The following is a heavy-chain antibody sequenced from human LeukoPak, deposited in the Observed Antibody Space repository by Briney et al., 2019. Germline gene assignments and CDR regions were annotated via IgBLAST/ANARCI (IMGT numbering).Heavy chain of an antibody. V-gene: IGHV3-21*01. CDR3: AREGPINNGDLDF. D-gene: IGHD1/OR15-1a*01. CDR2: ISSGATYI. J-gene: IGHJ4*02. CDR1: GFTFSRNA. Sequence: GGSLRLSCAASGFTFSRNAMHWVRQAPGKGLEWVSYISSGATYIFLADSVKGRFTVSRDNAQNLLFLQMNSLRAEDTAVYYCAREGPINNGDLDFWGQGTLVTVSS.